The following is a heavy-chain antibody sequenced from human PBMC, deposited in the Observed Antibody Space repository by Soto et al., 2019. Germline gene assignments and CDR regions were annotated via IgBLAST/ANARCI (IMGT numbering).Heavy chain of an antibody. V-gene: IGHV3-30-3*01. CDR1: GFTFSSYA. J-gene: IGHJ6*02. D-gene: IGHD6-13*01. CDR3: TLRAAAAGSYYYYYYGMDV. Sequence: QVQLVESGGGVVQPGRSLRLSCAASGFTFSSYAMHWVRQAPGKGLEWVAVISYDGSNKYYADSVKGRFTISRDNSKNTLYLQMNSLRAEDTAVYYCTLRAAAAGSYYYYYYGMDVWGQGTTVTVSS. CDR2: ISYDGSNK.